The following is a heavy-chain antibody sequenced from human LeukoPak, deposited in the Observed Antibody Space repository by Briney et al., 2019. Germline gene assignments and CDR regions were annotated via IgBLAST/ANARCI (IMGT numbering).Heavy chain of an antibody. J-gene: IGHJ3*02. V-gene: IGHV3-23*01. CDR1: GFTFSSYA. D-gene: IGHD3-22*01. Sequence: GGSLRLSCAASGFTFSSYAMSWVRQAPGKGLEWVSAISGSGGSTYYADSVKGRFTISRDNSKNTLYLQMNSLRAEDTAVYYCAKDQSNYDSSGYPDAFDIWGQGTMVTVSS. CDR2: ISGSGGST. CDR3: AKDQSNYDSSGYPDAFDI.